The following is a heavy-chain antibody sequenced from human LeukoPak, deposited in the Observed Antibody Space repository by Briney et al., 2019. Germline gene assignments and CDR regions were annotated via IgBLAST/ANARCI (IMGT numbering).Heavy chain of an antibody. CDR3: AKGRSGWHLFDY. CDR1: GFTFSAYA. J-gene: IGHJ4*02. V-gene: IGHV3-23*01. CDR2: ISTSGGST. D-gene: IGHD6-19*01. Sequence: GGSLRLSCAASGFTFSAYAMSWVRQAPGKGLEWVSDISTSGGSTYYADSVRGGFTISRDNSKHTLYLPMYRPRAEDTAVYYCAKGRSGWHLFDYWGQGTLVTVSS.